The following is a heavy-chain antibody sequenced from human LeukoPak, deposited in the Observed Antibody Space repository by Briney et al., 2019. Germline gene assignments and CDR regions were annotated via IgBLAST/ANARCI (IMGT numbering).Heavy chain of an antibody. D-gene: IGHD3/OR15-3a*01. CDR2: ISDSGGST. CDR1: GITLSNYG. CDR3: AKRGVVIRVILVGFHKEAYYFES. V-gene: IGHV3-23*01. J-gene: IGHJ4*02. Sequence: GGSLRLSCAVSGITLSNYGMSWVRQAPGKGLEWVAGISDSGGSTKYADSVKGRFTITRDNRKNTLYLQMNSLRAEDTAVYFCAKRGVVIRVILVGFHKEAYYFESWGQGALVTVSS.